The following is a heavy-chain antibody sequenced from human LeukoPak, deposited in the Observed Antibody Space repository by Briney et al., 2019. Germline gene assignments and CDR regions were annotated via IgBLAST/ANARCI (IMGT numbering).Heavy chain of an antibody. J-gene: IGHJ3*02. V-gene: IGHV3-74*01. CDR2: IKTDGSNT. CDR3: ARESYCSGGSCYSGRAFDI. D-gene: IGHD2-15*01. CDR1: GFTFSSYG. Sequence: GGSLRLSCAASGFTFSSYGMHWVRQAPGKGLVWVSRIKTDGSNTYYADSVKGRFTISRDNAKNTLYLQMNSLRAEDTAVYYCARESYCSGGSCYSGRAFDIWGQGTMVSVSS.